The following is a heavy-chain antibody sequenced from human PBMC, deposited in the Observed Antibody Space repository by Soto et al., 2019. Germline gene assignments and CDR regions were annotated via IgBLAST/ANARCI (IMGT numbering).Heavy chain of an antibody. D-gene: IGHD3-22*01. V-gene: IGHV4-4*02. CDR3: ARTRRYYRNWFDP. Sequence: KTSETLSLTCAVSGGSISSSNWWSWVRHPPGKGLEWIGEIYHSASTNYNPSLKSRVTISVDKSKNQFSLKLSSVTAADTAVYYCARTRRYYRNWFDPWGQGTLVTVSS. CDR1: GGSISSSNW. CDR2: IYHSAST. J-gene: IGHJ5*02.